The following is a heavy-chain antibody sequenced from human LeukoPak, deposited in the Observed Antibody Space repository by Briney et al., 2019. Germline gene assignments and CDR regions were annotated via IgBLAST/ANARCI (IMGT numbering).Heavy chain of an antibody. D-gene: IGHD5-18*01. CDR1: GGSISSYY. V-gene: IGHV4-59*08. CDR2: IFYSGST. CDR3: ARSGYSYVNF. J-gene: IGHJ4*02. Sequence: SETLSLTCTVSGGSISSYYWSWIRQAPGKGLEWIGHIFYSGSTNYNPSLKSRVTISVDTSKNKSSLKVSSVTAADTAVYYCARSGYSYVNFWGQGTLVTVSS.